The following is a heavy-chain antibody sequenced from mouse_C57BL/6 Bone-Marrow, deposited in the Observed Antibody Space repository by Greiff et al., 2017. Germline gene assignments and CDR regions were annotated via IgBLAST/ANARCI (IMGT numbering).Heavy chain of an antibody. D-gene: IGHD2-5*01. CDR1: GYAFTNYL. V-gene: IGHV1-54*01. CDR3: ARCQSNWWVARFAY. CDR2: INPGSGGT. J-gene: IGHJ3*01. Sequence: VQLQQSGAELVRPGTSVKVSCKASGYAFTNYLIEWVKQRPGQGLEWIGVINPGSGGTNYNEKFKGKATLTADKSSSTAYMPLSSLTSEDSAVYFCARCQSNWWVARFAYGGQGTLVTVSA.